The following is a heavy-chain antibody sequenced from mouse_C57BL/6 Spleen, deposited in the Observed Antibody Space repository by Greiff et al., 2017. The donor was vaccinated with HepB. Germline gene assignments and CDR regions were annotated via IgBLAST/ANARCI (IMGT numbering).Heavy chain of an antibody. D-gene: IGHD2-5*01. J-gene: IGHJ1*03. CDR1: GYTFTDYN. CDR3: ARSIVANWYFDV. V-gene: IGHV1-18*01. CDR2: INPNNGGT. Sequence: VQLQQSGPELVKPGASVKIPCKASGYTFTDYNMDWVKQSHGKSLEWIGDINPNNGGTIYNQKFKGKATLTVDKSSSTAYMELRSLTSEDAAVYYCARSIVANWYFDVWGTGTTVTVSS.